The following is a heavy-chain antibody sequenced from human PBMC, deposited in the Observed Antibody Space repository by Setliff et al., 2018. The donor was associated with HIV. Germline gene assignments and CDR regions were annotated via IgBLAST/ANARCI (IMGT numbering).Heavy chain of an antibody. CDR2: ISAYNGNT. D-gene: IGHD6-19*01. CDR3: ARLAVDFHPFDI. Sequence: ASVKVSCKASGYTVTSYGISWVRQAPGQGLEWMGWISAYNGNTNYAQKLQGRVTMTTDTSTSTAYMELRSLRSDDTAVYYCARLAVDFHPFDIWGQGTMVTVSS. V-gene: IGHV1-18*01. CDR1: GYTVTSYG. J-gene: IGHJ3*02.